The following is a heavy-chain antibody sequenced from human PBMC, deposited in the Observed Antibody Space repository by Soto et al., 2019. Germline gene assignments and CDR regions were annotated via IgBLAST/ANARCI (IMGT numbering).Heavy chain of an antibody. Sequence: GGSLRLSCAASGFTFSGSAMHWVRQASGKGLEWVGRIRSKANSYATAYAASVKGRFTISRDDSKNTAYLQMNSLKTEDTAVYYCTGTGQLAPSYWGQGTLVTVSS. CDR2: IRSKANSYAT. V-gene: IGHV3-73*01. D-gene: IGHD6-13*01. CDR1: GFTFSGSA. CDR3: TGTGQLAPSY. J-gene: IGHJ4*02.